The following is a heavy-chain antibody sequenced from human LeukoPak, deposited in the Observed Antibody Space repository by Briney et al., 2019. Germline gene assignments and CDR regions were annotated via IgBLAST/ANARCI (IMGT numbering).Heavy chain of an antibody. V-gene: IGHV3-30*04. Sequence: PGGSLRLSCAASGFTFSSYAMHWVRQAPGKGLEWVAVISYDGSNKYYADSVKGRFTISRDNSKNTLYLQMNSLRAEDTAVYYCARDYHYFDYWGQGTLVTVSS. CDR3: ARDYHYFDY. D-gene: IGHD3-16*02. CDR1: GFTFSSYA. CDR2: ISYDGSNK. J-gene: IGHJ4*02.